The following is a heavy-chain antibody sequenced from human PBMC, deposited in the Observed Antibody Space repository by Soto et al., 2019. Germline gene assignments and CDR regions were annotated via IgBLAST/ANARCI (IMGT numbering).Heavy chain of an antibody. CDR1: GGSISSYY. CDR3: ATYWGSGSNAKAFDI. J-gene: IGHJ3*02. D-gene: IGHD2-15*01. V-gene: IGHV4-59*01. Sequence: PSETLSLTCTVSGGSISSYYWSWIRQPPGKGLEWIGYIYYSGSTNYNPSLKSRVTISVDTSKNQFSLKLSSVTTADTAVYYCATYWGSGSNAKAFDIWGQGTMVTVSS. CDR2: IYYSGST.